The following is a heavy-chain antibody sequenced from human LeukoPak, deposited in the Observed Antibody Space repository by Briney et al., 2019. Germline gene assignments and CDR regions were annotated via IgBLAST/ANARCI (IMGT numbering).Heavy chain of an antibody. V-gene: IGHV4-59*03. CDR3: ARHSRPYSSGFDF. CDR1: GGSISASY. Sequence: SETLSLTCTVSGGSISASYWSWIRQPPGKGLECIGYIYFSGTTNYNPSLKSRVTISVDTSKNQFSLKLSSVTAADTAVYYCARHSRPYSSGFDFWGQGTLVTVSS. J-gene: IGHJ4*02. CDR2: IYFSGTT. D-gene: IGHD6-19*01.